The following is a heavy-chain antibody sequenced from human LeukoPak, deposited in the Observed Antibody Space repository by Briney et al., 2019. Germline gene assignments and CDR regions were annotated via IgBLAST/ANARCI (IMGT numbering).Heavy chain of an antibody. J-gene: IGHJ6*03. D-gene: IGHD6-13*01. CDR3: ARAFSSWDYYYYYMDV. Sequence: PGGSLRLSCAASGFTFSSFGMSWVRQAPGKGLEWVSGINWNGGSTGYADSVKGRFTISRDNAKNSLYLQMNSLRAEDTALYYCARAFSSWDYYYYYMDVWGKGTTVTVSS. CDR2: INWNGGST. V-gene: IGHV3-20*04. CDR1: GFTFSSFG.